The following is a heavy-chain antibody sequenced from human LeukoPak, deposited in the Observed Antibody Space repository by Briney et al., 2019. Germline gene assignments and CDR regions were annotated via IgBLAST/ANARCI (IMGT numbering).Heavy chain of an antibody. V-gene: IGHV3-23*01. D-gene: IGHD1-20*01. J-gene: IGHJ4*02. CDR1: GFTFSSYV. CDR3: ARDFGLTGKVDY. CDR2: ISGVGDNT. Sequence: GGSLRLSCAASGFTFSSYVMTWVRQSPGKGLEWVSAISGVGDNTYYTDSVKGRFTISRDTSKNTLYLQMGSLRAEDLAVYYCARDFGLTGKVDYWGQGTLVTVSS.